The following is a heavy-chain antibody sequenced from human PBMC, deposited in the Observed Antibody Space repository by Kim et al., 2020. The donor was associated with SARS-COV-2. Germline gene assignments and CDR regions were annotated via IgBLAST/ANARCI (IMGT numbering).Heavy chain of an antibody. D-gene: IGHD3-16*01. V-gene: IGHV3-48*02. CDR3: VRERMGGAFDM. Sequence: GGSLRLSCATSGFTFSAYDMNWVRQAPGKGLEWLSFITKSSTTIYYADSVEGRFTISIDNAKNSPFLQMNSLRDEDTALYYCVRERMGGAFDMWGQGTMV. J-gene: IGHJ3*02. CDR1: GFTFSAYD. CDR2: ITKSSTTI.